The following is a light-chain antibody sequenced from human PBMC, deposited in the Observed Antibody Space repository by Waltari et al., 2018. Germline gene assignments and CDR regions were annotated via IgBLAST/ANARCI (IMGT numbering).Light chain of an antibody. CDR1: QSVFTY. V-gene: IGKV3-11*01. J-gene: IGKJ5*01. CDR2: DAS. Sequence: EIVLTQSPATLSLSPGERATLSCRASQSVFTYLAWYQHKPGQAPRLLIYDASNRATGIPARFSGSGSGTDFTLTISSLDPEDFAVYYCHQRHSWPITFGQGTRLEIK. CDR3: HQRHSWPIT.